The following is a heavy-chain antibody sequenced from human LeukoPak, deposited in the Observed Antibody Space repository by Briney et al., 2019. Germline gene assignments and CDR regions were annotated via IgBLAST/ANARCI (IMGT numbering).Heavy chain of an antibody. CDR2: IRYDETTI. V-gene: IGHV3-30*02. CDR3: ARAMGTGSGYDFFGGY. J-gene: IGHJ4*02. Sequence: GGSLRLSCAASGFSFNNYGMHWVRQAPGKGLEWVAYIRYDETTIYYADSVKGRFTISRDKSKNTLYLQMNSLRAEDTAVYYCARAMGTGSGYDFFGGYWGQGTLVTVSS. D-gene: IGHD5-12*01. CDR1: GFSFNNYG.